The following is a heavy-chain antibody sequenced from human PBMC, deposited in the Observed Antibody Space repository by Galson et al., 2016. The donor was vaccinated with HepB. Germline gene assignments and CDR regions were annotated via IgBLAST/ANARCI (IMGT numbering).Heavy chain of an antibody. CDR3: AKDWSTTTCVQGCLDV. Sequence: SLRLSCAASGFTFSNYAMTWVRQAPGTGLEWISTINNNDDSTYYADSVQGRFTISRDKSKNTLFLQMNSLRAEDTAVYYCAKDWSTTTCVQGCLDVWGQGTTVTVSS. J-gene: IGHJ6*02. CDR1: GFTFSNYA. V-gene: IGHV3-23*01. D-gene: IGHD3-10*02. CDR2: INNNDDST.